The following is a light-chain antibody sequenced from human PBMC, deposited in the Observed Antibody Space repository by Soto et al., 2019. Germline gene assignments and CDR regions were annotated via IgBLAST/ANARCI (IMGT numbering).Light chain of an antibody. CDR2: GAS. J-gene: IGKJ5*01. CDR3: QQYGTSLIT. CDR1: QIVNNNY. V-gene: IGKV3-20*01. Sequence: EFVLTQSPGTLSLSPGERATLSCRASQIVNNNYLAWHQQKSGQAPRLLILGASNRATGIPDRFSGSGSGTDFTLTISRVEPEDFAVYYCQQYGTSLITFGQGTRLEIK.